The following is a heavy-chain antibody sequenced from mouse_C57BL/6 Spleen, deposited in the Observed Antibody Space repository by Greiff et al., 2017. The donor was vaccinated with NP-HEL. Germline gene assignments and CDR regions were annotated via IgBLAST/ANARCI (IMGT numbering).Heavy chain of an antibody. CDR3: AREGDSNYAMDY. D-gene: IGHD2-13*01. Sequence: QVQLQQSGAELARPGASVKMSCKASGYTFTSYTMHWVKQRPGQGLEWIGYINPSSGYTKYNQKFKDKATLTADKSSSTAYMQLSSLTSEDSAVYYCAREGDSNYAMDYWGQGTSVTVSS. J-gene: IGHJ4*01. V-gene: IGHV1-4*01. CDR1: GYTFTSYT. CDR2: INPSSGYT.